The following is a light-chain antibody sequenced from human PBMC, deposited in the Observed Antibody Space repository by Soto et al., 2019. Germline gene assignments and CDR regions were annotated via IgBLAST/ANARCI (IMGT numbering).Light chain of an antibody. CDR3: QSYDSSLSGSVV. Sequence: VLTQPPSVSGAPGQRVTISCTWSSSNIGADYDVHWYQQLPGTAPKLLIYGNSNRPSGVPDRFSGSKSGTSASLAITGLQAEDEADYYCQSYDSSLSGSVVFGGGTKLTVL. V-gene: IGLV1-40*01. CDR1: SSNIGADYD. CDR2: GNS. J-gene: IGLJ2*01.